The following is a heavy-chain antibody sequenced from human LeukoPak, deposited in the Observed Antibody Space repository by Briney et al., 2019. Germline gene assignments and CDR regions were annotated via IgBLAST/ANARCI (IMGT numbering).Heavy chain of an antibody. D-gene: IGHD2-2*01. V-gene: IGHV3-21*01. CDR3: ARDHRGRYCSSTSCFLA. CDR2: ISSSSSYI. J-gene: IGHJ5*02. Sequence: KPGRSLRLSCAASGFTFSSYGMHWVRQAPGKGLEWVSSISSSSSYIYYADSVKGRFTISRDNAKNSLYLQMNSLRAEDTAVYYCARDHRGRYCSSTSCFLAWGQGTLVTVSS. CDR1: GFTFSSYG.